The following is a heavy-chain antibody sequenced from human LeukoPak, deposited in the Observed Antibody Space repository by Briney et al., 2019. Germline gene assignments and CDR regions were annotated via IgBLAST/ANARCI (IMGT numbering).Heavy chain of an antibody. CDR1: GFTFSSYA. CDR3: AKDFSRANYYDSSGYYFDAFDI. Sequence: PGGSLRLSCAASGFTFSSYAMSWVRQAPGKGLEWVSAISGSGGSTYYADSVKGRFTISRDNSKNTLYLQMNSLRAEDTAVYYCAKDFSRANYYDSSGYYFDAFDIWGQGTMVTVSS. V-gene: IGHV3-23*01. D-gene: IGHD3-22*01. CDR2: ISGSGGST. J-gene: IGHJ3*02.